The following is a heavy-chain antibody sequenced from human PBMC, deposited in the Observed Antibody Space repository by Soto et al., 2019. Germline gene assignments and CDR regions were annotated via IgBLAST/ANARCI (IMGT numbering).Heavy chain of an antibody. D-gene: IGHD3-10*01. V-gene: IGHV1-69*01. Sequence: QVQLVQSGAEVKKPGSSVKVSCKASGDIFSNYPFSWVRQAPGQRLEWMGGIVPLLGTADYAQKFQDRVTITADDSTSTVYMELSSLRSDDTAVYYCARDRGSQNWYFGVWGRGTLVSVSS. CDR1: GDIFSNYP. J-gene: IGHJ2*01. CDR2: IVPLLGTA. CDR3: ARDRGSQNWYFGV.